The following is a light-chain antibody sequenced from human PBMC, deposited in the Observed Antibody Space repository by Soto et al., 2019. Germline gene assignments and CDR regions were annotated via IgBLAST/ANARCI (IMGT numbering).Light chain of an antibody. CDR2: KVS. J-gene: IGKJ5*01. V-gene: IGKV2-30*02. CDR1: QSLVHSDGNTY. CDR3: MQGSHWPPIT. Sequence: DVVVTQSPLSLPVTLGQAASISCRSSQSLVHSDGNTYLSWFHQRTGQSPRRLIHKVSNRDSGVPDRFSGSGSGTDFTLKISRVEAEDVGVYYCMQGSHWPPITFGQGTRLEIK.